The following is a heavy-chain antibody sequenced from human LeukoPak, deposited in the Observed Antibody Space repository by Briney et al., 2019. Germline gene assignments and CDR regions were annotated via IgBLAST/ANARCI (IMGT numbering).Heavy chain of an antibody. V-gene: IGHV1-2*02. D-gene: IGHD3-3*01. Sequence: ASVKVSCKASGFTFTSSAVQWVRQARGQRLEWMGWINPNSGGTNYAQKFQGRVTMTRDTSISTAYMELSRLRSDDTAVYYCARDQIEAYYDFWSGYSGQPALDYWGQGTLVTVSS. CDR1: GFTFTSSA. J-gene: IGHJ4*02. CDR2: INPNSGGT. CDR3: ARDQIEAYYDFWSGYSGQPALDY.